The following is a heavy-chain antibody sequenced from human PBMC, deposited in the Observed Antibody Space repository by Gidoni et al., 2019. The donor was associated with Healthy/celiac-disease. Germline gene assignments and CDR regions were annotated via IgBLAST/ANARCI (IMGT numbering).Heavy chain of an antibody. CDR2: IYYSGST. CDR3: ARDNFPTVTTMWRLEPYGMDV. CDR1: GGSISSYY. Sequence: QVQLQESGPGLVKPSETLSLTCTVPGGSISSYYWSWIRQPPGKGLEWIGYIYYSGSTNYNPSLKSRVTISVDTSKNQFSLKLSSVTAADTAVYYCARDNFPTVTTMWRLEPYGMDVWGQGTTVTVFS. J-gene: IGHJ6*02. D-gene: IGHD4-17*01. V-gene: IGHV4-59*01.